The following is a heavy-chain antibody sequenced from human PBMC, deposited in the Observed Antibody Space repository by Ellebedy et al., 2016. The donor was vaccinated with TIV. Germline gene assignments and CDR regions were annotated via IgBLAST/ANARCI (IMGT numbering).Heavy chain of an antibody. V-gene: IGHV5-51*01. J-gene: IGHJ3*01. CDR2: VHPEDSDA. CDR1: GYDFPDYW. Sequence: GESLKISCKAFGYDFPDYWIGWVRQVPGKGLEWMGMVHPEDSDAKYSPSFRGQVTLSTDKSINIAYLQWSSLKASDTAMYYCATQLLAGTRTGEFDVWGHGTLVTVSS. CDR3: ATQLLAGTRTGEFDV. D-gene: IGHD6-19*01.